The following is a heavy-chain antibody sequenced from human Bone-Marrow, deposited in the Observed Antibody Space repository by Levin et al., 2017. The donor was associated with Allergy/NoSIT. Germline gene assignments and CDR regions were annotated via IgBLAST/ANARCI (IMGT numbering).Heavy chain of an antibody. V-gene: IGHV3-9*01. CDR3: AKDWSRRWGYCISTSCYPINYGMDV. D-gene: IGHD2-2*01. CDR2: ISWNSGSI. J-gene: IGHJ6*02. Sequence: GGSLRLSCAASGFTFDDYAMHWVRQAPGKGLEWVSGISWNSGSIGYADSVKGRFTISRDNAKNSLYLQMNSLRAEDTALYYCAKDWSRRWGYCISTSCYPINYGMDVWGQGTTVTVSS. CDR1: GFTFDDYA.